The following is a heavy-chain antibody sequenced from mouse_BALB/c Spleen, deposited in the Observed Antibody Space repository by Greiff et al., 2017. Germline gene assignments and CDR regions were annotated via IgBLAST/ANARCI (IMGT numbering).Heavy chain of an antibody. V-gene: IGHV5-12-2*01. CDR2: ISNGGGST. CDR1: GFTFSSYT. Sequence: EVMLVESGGGLVQPGGSLKLSCAASGFTFSSYTMSWVRQTPEKRLEWVAYISNGGGSTYYPDTVKGRFTISRDNAKNTLYLQMSSLKSEDTAMYYCAKLGRLYYFDYWGQGTTLTVSS. D-gene: IGHD4-1*01. CDR3: AKLGRLYYFDY. J-gene: IGHJ2*01.